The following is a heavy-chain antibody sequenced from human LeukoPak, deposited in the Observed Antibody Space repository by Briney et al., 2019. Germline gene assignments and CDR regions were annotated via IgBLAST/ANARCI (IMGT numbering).Heavy chain of an antibody. J-gene: IGHJ4*02. Sequence: PSETLSLTCTVSGGSISSYYWSWIRQPPGKGLEWIGYIYYSGSTNYNPSLKSRVTISVDTSKNQFSLKLGSVTAADTAVYYCCQGWGAFDYWGQGTLVTVSS. CDR3: CQGWGAFDY. V-gene: IGHV4-59*01. CDR1: GGSISSYY. D-gene: IGHD3-16*01. CDR2: IYYSGST.